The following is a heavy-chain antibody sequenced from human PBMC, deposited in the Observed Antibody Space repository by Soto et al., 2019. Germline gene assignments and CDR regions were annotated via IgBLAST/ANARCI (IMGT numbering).Heavy chain of an antibody. CDR2: INHSGST. J-gene: IGHJ2*01. V-gene: IGHV4-34*01. CDR1: GGSFSGYY. CDR3: ARIALHWYFDL. D-gene: IGHD2-21*01. Sequence: SETLSLTCAVYGGSFSGYYWSWIRQPPGKGLEWIGEINHSGSTNYNPSLKSRVTISVDTSKNQFSLKLSSVTAADTAVYYCARIALHWYFDLWGRGTLVTVS.